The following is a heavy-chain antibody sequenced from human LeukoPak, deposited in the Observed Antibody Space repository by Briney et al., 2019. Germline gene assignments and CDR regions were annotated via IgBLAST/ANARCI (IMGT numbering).Heavy chain of an antibody. CDR1: GGSISSSSYY. V-gene: IGHV4-39*01. Sequence: SETLSLTCAVSGGSISSSSYYWGWIRQPPGKGLEWIGNIYYTGSTYYNPSLKSRVIISVDTSKNQFSLNLSSVTAADTAVYYCARLDFWSGHKFDPWGQRTLVTVSS. J-gene: IGHJ5*02. CDR2: IYYTGST. CDR3: ARLDFWSGHKFDP. D-gene: IGHD3-3*01.